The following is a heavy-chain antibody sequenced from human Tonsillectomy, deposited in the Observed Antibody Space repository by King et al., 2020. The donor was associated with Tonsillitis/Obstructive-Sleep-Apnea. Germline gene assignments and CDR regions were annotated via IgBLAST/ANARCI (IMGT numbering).Heavy chain of an antibody. D-gene: IGHD5-12*01. Sequence: QLVQSGGGLVKPGGSLRLSCAASGFIFSSYSINWVRQAPGKGLEWVSSISSRSSYIYYADSVKGRFIISRDNAKNSLYLQMNSLRAEETAVYYCARGVDGYDSYFYYYMAVWGKGTTVTVSS. CDR2: ISSRSSYI. CDR3: ARGVDGYDSYFYYYMAV. V-gene: IGHV3-21*01. CDR1: GFIFSSYS. J-gene: IGHJ6*03.